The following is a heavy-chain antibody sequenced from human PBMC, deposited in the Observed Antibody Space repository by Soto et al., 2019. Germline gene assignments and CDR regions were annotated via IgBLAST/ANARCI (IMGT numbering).Heavy chain of an antibody. D-gene: IGHD2-15*01. Sequence: SETLSLTCTVSGASISGFYWSWIRKSAGKGLEWIGRIYATGTTDYNPSLKSRVMMSVDTSKKQFSLKLRSVTAADTAVYYCVRSVPAATWAYNGMDVWGQGTTVTVS. V-gene: IGHV4-4*07. CDR2: IYATGTT. CDR3: VRSVPAATWAYNGMDV. CDR1: GASISGFY. J-gene: IGHJ6*02.